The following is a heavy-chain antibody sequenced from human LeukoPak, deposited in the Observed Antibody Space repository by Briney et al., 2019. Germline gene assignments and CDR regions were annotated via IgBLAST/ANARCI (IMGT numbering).Heavy chain of an antibody. J-gene: IGHJ4*02. CDR1: GFTVSSNH. Sequence: GGSLRLSCAASGFTVSSNHMSWVRQAPGKGLEWVSVIYSGGSTDYADSVKGRFTISRDNLKNTLYLQMNSLRAEDTAVYYCARGPAGHNWGQGTLVTFSS. V-gene: IGHV3-53*01. CDR3: ARGPAGHN. CDR2: IYSGGST.